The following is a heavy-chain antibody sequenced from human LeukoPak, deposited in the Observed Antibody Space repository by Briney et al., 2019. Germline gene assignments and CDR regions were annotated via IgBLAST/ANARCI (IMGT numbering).Heavy chain of an antibody. V-gene: IGHV4-59*01. CDR3: ATFLFGMDV. D-gene: IGHD3-3*02. J-gene: IGHJ6*02. Sequence: SETLSLTCTVSGGSISSYYWSWIRQPPGKGLEWIGYIYYSGSTNYNPSFKSRVTISVDTSKNQFSLKLSSVTAADTAVYYCATFLFGMDVWGRGTTVTVSS. CDR2: IYYSGST. CDR1: GGSISSYY.